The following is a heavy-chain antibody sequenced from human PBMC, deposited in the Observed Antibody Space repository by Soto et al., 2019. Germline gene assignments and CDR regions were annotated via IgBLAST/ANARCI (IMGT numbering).Heavy chain of an antibody. CDR3: ARDLADVHLWDAFDV. J-gene: IGHJ3*01. D-gene: IGHD6-13*01. CDR1: GDTFNSYG. V-gene: IGHV1-69*01. Sequence: QVQLVQSGPGLKKPGSSVKVSCKAPGDTFNSYGISWVRQAPVQGLEWMGGIVPLFGTTNLALKFEDRVTITADELTTTVYLEIRGLTSEDTAVYYCARDLADVHLWDAFDVWGHGTRVTVSS. CDR2: IVPLFGTT.